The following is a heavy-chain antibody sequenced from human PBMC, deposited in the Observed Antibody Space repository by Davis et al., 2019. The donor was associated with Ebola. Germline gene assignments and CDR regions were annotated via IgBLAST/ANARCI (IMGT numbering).Heavy chain of an antibody. CDR1: GGSFSGYY. CDR3: ASIAVAGTNRDY. Sequence: PSETLSLTCAVYGGSFSGYYWSWIRQPPGKGLEWIGYIYYSGSTNYNPSLKSRVTISVDTSKNQFSLKLSSVTAADTAVYYCASIAVAGTNRDYWGQGTLVTVSS. V-gene: IGHV4-59*01. J-gene: IGHJ4*02. CDR2: IYYSGST. D-gene: IGHD6-19*01.